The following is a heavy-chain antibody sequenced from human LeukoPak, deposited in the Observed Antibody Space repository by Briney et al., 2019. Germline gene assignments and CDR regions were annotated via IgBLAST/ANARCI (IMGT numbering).Heavy chain of an antibody. V-gene: IGHV1-18*01. CDR1: GYTFTSYA. CDR2: ISAYNGNT. CDR3: ARGAIVVVVTATNWFDP. J-gene: IGHJ5*02. D-gene: IGHD2-15*01. Sequence: ASVKVSCKASGYTFTSYAISWVRQAPGQGLEWMGWISAYNGNTYYAQKLQGRVTMTTDTSTSTAYMELSSLRSEDTAVCYCARGAIVVVVTATNWFDPWGQGTLVTVSS.